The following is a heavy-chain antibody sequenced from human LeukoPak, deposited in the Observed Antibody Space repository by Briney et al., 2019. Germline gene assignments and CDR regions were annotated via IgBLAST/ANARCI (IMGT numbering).Heavy chain of an antibody. J-gene: IGHJ3*02. D-gene: IGHD3-22*01. Sequence: SETLSLTCTVSGDSISNSGYYWRWIRQPPGKGLEWIGEINHSGSTNYNPSLKSRVTISVDTSKNQFSLKLSSVTAADTAVYYCARNYDSSGYYYVWRPVGAFDIWGQGTMVTVSS. CDR1: GDSISNSGYY. V-gene: IGHV4-34*01. CDR3: ARNYDSSGYYYVWRPVGAFDI. CDR2: INHSGST.